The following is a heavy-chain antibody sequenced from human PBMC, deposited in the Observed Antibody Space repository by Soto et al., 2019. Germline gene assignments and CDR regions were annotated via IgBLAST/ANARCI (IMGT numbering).Heavy chain of an antibody. D-gene: IGHD6-25*01. J-gene: IGHJ4*02. CDR3: ARVRSSGREFDY. CDR1: GYIFTTYS. Sequence: QVQLVQSGAEMKRPGASVILSCKASGYIFTTYSIHWVRQTAGQGLEWMAKVDPRDGSTGYAQTLRGRVSMAWDTSTGTVSMEVSSLTSDDTATYYCARVRSSGREFDYGGQGTQVTVSS. CDR2: VDPRDGST. V-gene: IGHV1-46*04.